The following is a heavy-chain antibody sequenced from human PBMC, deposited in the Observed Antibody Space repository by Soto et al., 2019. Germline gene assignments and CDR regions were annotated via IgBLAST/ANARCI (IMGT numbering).Heavy chain of an antibody. CDR1: GGSTSSSDW. J-gene: IGHJ4*02. CDR2: IHRAGVT. Sequence: QVHLQESGPGLVKPSETLSLTCAISGGSTSSSDWWTWVRQPPGEGLEWIGEIHRAGVTNYNSSLKSRLTISLDHSRNQFSLSLTSVTAADAAVYFCAGRPEIHPRWGQGILVPVSP. V-gene: IGHV4-4*02. CDR3: AGRPEIHPR. D-gene: IGHD1-26*01.